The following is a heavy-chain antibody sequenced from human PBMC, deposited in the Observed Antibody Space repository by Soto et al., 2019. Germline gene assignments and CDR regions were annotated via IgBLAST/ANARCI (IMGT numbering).Heavy chain of an antibody. CDR1: GFTFSSYG. CDR2: IWYDGSNK. CDR3: ARDGTVTTAGAFDI. V-gene: IGHV3-33*01. J-gene: IGHJ3*02. D-gene: IGHD4-17*01. Sequence: QVPLVESGGGVVQPGRSLRLSCAASGFTFSSYGMHWVRQAPGKGLEWVAVIWYDGSNKYYADSVKGRFTISRDNSKNTLYLQMNSLRAEDTAVYYCARDGTVTTAGAFDIWGQGTMVTVSS.